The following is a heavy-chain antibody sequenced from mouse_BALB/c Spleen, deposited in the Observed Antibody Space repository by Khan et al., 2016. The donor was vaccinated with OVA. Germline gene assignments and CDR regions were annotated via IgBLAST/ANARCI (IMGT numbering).Heavy chain of an antibody. CDR3: ARDGYSPWFAY. J-gene: IGHJ3*01. D-gene: IGHD2-3*01. Sequence: EVQLHQSGAELVRPGALVKLSCKASGFNIKDYYMHWIKPRPEQGLVWIGRIDPETGNTIYDPKFQGQASITSDTSSNTASLQLSSLTSEDTAVYYCARDGYSPWFAYWGQGTLVTVSA. CDR2: IDPETGNT. CDR1: GFNIKDYY. V-gene: IGHV14-1*02.